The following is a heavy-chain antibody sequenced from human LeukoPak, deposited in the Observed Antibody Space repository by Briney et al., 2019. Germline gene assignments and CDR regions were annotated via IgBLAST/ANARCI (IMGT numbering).Heavy chain of an antibody. D-gene: IGHD3-9*01. CDR3: ARVHYGILTGYSRDFDY. Sequence: GGSLRLSCAASGFTFSSYSMNWVRQAPGKGLEWVSSISSSSYIYYADSVKGRFTISRDNAKNSLYLQMNSLRAEDTAVYYCARVHYGILTGYSRDFDYWGQGTLVTVSS. CDR1: GFTFSSYS. CDR2: ISSSSYI. J-gene: IGHJ4*02. V-gene: IGHV3-21*01.